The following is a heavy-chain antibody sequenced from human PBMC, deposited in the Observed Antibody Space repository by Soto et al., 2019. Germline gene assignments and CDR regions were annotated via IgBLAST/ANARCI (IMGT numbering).Heavy chain of an antibody. D-gene: IGHD6-6*01. CDR2: IYHSGST. J-gene: IGHJ3*02. CDR3: VRRPKYSSSSGAFDI. Sequence: SETLSLTCTVSGGSISSGGYYWSWIRQHPGKGLEWIGYIYHSGSTYYNPSLKSRVTISVDTSKNQFSLKLSSVTAADTAVYYCVRRPKYSSSSGAFDIWGQVTMVTVSS. V-gene: IGHV4-31*03. CDR1: GGSISSGGYY.